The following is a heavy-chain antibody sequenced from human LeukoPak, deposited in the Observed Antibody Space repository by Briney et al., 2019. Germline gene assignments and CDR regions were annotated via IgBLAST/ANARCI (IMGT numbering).Heavy chain of an antibody. V-gene: IGHV3-23*01. Sequence: TGGSLRLSCAASGFTFNNYAMSWVRQAPGKGLEWVSSISGGGETTYYADSAKGRFTISRDNSQNTLYLQMNSLRAEDTAVYYCARDYADYVGYFFFDYWGQGTLVTVSS. CDR2: ISGGGETT. CDR1: GFTFNNYA. J-gene: IGHJ4*02. CDR3: ARDYADYVGYFFFDY. D-gene: IGHD4-17*01.